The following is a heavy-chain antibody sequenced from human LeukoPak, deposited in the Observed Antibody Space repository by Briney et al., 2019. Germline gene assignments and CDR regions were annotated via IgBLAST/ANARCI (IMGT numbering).Heavy chain of an antibody. Sequence: SVKVSCKASGGTFSSYAISWVRQAPGQGLEWMGRIIPILGIANYAQKFQGRVTITADKSTSTAYMELSSLRSEDMAVYYCARDRNIVGATLNWFDPWGQGTLVTVSS. D-gene: IGHD1-26*01. CDR2: IIPILGIA. V-gene: IGHV1-69*04. J-gene: IGHJ5*02. CDR3: ARDRNIVGATLNWFDP. CDR1: GGTFSSYA.